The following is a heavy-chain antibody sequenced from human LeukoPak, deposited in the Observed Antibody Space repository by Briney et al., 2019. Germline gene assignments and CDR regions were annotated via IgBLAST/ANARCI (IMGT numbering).Heavy chain of an antibody. CDR1: GFTFSSYE. Sequence: PGGSLRLSCAASGFTFSSYEMTWVRQAPGKGLEWVSYISTSGSTIYYADSVKGRFTISRDNAKNSLYLHMNSLRAEDTAVYYCARDHITMVRGVIILLYGMDVWGQGTTVTVSS. V-gene: IGHV3-48*03. J-gene: IGHJ6*02. CDR3: ARDHITMVRGVIILLYGMDV. D-gene: IGHD3-10*01. CDR2: ISTSGSTI.